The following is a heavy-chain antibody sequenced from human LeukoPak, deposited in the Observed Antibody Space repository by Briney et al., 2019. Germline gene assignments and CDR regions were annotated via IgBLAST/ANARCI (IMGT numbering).Heavy chain of an antibody. Sequence: GGSLRLSCAASGFTFSSYWMSWVRQAPGKGLEWVSSISSSSSYIYYADSVKGRFTISRDNAKNSLYLQMNSLRAEDTAVYYCARAHYDILTGYYSRYSYWGQGTLVTVSS. CDR1: GFTFSSYW. J-gene: IGHJ4*02. D-gene: IGHD3-9*01. CDR2: ISSSSSYI. CDR3: ARAHYDILTGYYSRYSY. V-gene: IGHV3-21*01.